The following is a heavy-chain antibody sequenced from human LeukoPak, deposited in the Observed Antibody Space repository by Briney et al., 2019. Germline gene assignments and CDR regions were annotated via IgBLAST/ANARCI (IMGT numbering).Heavy chain of an antibody. Sequence: VASVKVSCTSSGYTFTSYYMHWVRQAPGPGLEWMGIINPGGGSTSYAQKFQGRVTMTRDTSTSTVYMELSSLRSEDTAVYYCARAIGGGGWRDYWGQGTLVTVSS. V-gene: IGHV1-46*01. D-gene: IGHD2-8*02. J-gene: IGHJ4*02. CDR3: ARAIGGGGWRDY. CDR1: GYTFTSYY. CDR2: INPGGGST.